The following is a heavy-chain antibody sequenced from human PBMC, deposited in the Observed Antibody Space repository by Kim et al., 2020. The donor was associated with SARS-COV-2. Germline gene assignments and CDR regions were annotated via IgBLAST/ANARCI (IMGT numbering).Heavy chain of an antibody. J-gene: IGHJ4*02. CDR3: VKGGTVNFDY. V-gene: IGHV3-23*01. D-gene: IGHD4-4*01. Sequence: STYYADSAEGRFTVSRDNSKGTLYLQMNSLRVEDTALYYCVKGGTVNFDYWGQGTLVTVSS. CDR2: ST.